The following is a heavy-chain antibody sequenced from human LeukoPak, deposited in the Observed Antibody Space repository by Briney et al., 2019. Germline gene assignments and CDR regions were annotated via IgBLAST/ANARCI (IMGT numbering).Heavy chain of an antibody. J-gene: IGHJ4*02. CDR2: INPKSGGT. Sequence: EASVKVSCKASGYTFTDYYLHWVRQAPGQGLEWMGWINPKSGGTSFAQKFQGRVTMTRDTSVSTAYMELSGLRSDDTAVYYCARDSTYDFPDYWGQGTLVTVSS. CDR3: ARDSTYDFPDY. D-gene: IGHD3-3*01. CDR1: GYTFTDYY. V-gene: IGHV1-2*02.